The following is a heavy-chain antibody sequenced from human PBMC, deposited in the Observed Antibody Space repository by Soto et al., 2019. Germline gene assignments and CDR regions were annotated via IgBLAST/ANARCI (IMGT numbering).Heavy chain of an antibody. CDR1: GLSFNKYG. CDR2: SWYDGSQT. D-gene: IGHD2-15*01. Sequence: GWALRLSWAASGLSFNKYGMHWVRQAPGKGLEWVAVSWYDGSQTRYADSVKGRFTISRDNFQHTLYLPMDSLKAEDTAIYYCAKRSDGYSFDYWGQGDLVTVSA. V-gene: IGHV3-33*06. J-gene: IGHJ4*02. CDR3: AKRSDGYSFDY.